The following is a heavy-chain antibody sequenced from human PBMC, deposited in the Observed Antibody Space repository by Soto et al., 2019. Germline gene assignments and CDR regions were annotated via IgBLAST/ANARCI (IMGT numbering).Heavy chain of an antibody. CDR1: GGSISSGGYY. D-gene: IGHD3-22*01. J-gene: IGHJ4*02. Sequence: QVQLQESGPGLVKPSQILSLSCTVSGGSISSGGYYWSWIRQHPGKGLEWIGYISYSGSTYYNPSLESRVTISVDTSKNQFSLKLSSVTAADTAVYYCARDALSRDSIWGQGTLVTVSS. CDR3: ARDALSRDSI. V-gene: IGHV4-31*03. CDR2: ISYSGST.